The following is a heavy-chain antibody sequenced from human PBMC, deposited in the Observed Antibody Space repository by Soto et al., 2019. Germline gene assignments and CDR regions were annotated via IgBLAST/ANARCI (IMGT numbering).Heavy chain of an antibody. CDR2: IYPRDSDT. V-gene: IGHV5-51*01. J-gene: IGHJ3*02. CDR1: GDSFTSYW. CDR3: ASRKITSDAFDI. Sequence: PGESLKISCKGSGDSFTSYWIGWVRQMPGKGLEWMGIIYPRDSDTRYRPSFQGQVTISADKSISTAYLQWSSLKASDSAVYYCASRKITSDAFDIWGQGTMVTV.